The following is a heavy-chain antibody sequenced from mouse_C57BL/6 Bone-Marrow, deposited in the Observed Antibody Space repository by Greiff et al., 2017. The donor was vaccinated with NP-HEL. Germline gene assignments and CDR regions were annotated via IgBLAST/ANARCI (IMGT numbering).Heavy chain of an antibody. CDR1: GYAFSSYW. CDR2: IYPGDGDT. CDR3: ARGAY. Sequence: VQLQQSGAELVKPGASVKISCKASGYAFSSYWMNWVKQRPGKGLEWIGQIYPGDGDTNYNGKFKDKASLTADKSSSTAYTQLSGLTSEDSAVYFCARGAYWGQGTLVTVSA. V-gene: IGHV1-80*01. J-gene: IGHJ3*01.